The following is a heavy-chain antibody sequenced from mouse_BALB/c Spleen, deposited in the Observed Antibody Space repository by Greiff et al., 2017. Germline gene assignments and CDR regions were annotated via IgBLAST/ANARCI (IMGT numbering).Heavy chain of an antibody. V-gene: IGHV5-6-3*01. CDR2: INSNGGST. D-gene: IGHD1-2*01. CDR1: GFTFSSYG. Sequence: EVKLVESGGGLVQPGGSLKLSCAASGFTFSSYGMSWVRQTPDKRLELVATINSNGGSTYYPDSVKGRFTISRDNAKNTLYLQMSSLKSEDTAMYYCARGDSIHYYGYLDYWGQGTTLTVSS. CDR3: ARGDSIHYYGYLDY. J-gene: IGHJ2*01.